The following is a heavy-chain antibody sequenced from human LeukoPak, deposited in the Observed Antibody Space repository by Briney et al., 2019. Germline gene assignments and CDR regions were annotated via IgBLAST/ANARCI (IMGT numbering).Heavy chain of an antibody. V-gene: IGHV4-34*01. CDR2: INHSGST. Sequence: SETLSLTCAVYGGSFSGYYWSWIRQPPGKGLEWIGEINHSGSTNYNPSLKSRVTISVDTSKNQFSLKLSSVTAADTAVYYCASPTYYDILTGLYPRYFDLWGRGTLVTVSS. J-gene: IGHJ2*01. D-gene: IGHD3-9*01. CDR1: GGSFSGYY. CDR3: ASPTYYDILTGLYPRYFDL.